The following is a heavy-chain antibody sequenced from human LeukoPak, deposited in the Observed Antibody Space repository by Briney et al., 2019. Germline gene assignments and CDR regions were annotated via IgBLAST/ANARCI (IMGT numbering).Heavy chain of an antibody. V-gene: IGHV3-23*01. CDR1: GFTFSSYS. D-gene: IGHD3-10*01. CDR3: AKEPGGSGSYYNMVYFDY. Sequence: PGGSLRLSCAASGFTFSSYSMNWVRQAPGKGLEWVSAISGSGGSTYYADSVKGRFTISRDNSKNTLYLQMNSLRAEDTAVYYCAKEPGGSGSYYNMVYFDYWGQGTLVTVSS. J-gene: IGHJ4*02. CDR2: ISGSGGST.